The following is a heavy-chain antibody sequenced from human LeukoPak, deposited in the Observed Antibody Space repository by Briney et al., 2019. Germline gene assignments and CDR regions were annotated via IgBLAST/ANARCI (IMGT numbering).Heavy chain of an antibody. CDR3: ARAGGVLRYFDWLSPPNYGMDV. Sequence: SETLSLTCTVSGGSISSYYWSWIRQPPGKGLEWIGYIYYSGSTNYNPSLTSRVTISVDTSKNQFSLKLSSVTAADTAVYYCARAGGVLRYFDWLSPPNYGMDVWGKGTTVTVSS. D-gene: IGHD3-9*01. J-gene: IGHJ6*04. V-gene: IGHV4-59*01. CDR1: GGSISSYY. CDR2: IYYSGST.